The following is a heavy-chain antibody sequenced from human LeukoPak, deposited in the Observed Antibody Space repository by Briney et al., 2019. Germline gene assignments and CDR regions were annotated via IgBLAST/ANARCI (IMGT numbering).Heavy chain of an antibody. CDR2: VYHNGET. CDR3: VTPRSWELSDMAV. V-gene: IGHV4-38-2*02. Sequence: SETLSLTCTVSGYAITTNYYWAWIRQSPGTGLEWIGSVYHNGETYYNPSLKSRVIISVDTSKNEFSLRLTSVTAADTAVYYCVTPRSWELSDMAVWGKGTTVIVSS. CDR1: GYAITTNYY. J-gene: IGHJ6*03. D-gene: IGHD1-26*01.